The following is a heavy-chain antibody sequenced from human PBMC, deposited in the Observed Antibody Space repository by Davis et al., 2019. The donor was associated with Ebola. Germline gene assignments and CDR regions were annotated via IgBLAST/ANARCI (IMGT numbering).Heavy chain of an antibody. J-gene: IGHJ4*02. Sequence: GRSLRPSCPPSGFSFSDYGMSWVRQAPGKGLEWISEASAPGLTHYADPVKGRFTISRDISKNIVYLEMKSLRAEDTAIYYCAKDIQGGSSYLDYWGQGTLVTVSS. V-gene: IGHV3-23*01. D-gene: IGHD3-16*01. CDR3: AKDIQGGSSYLDY. CDR1: GFSFSDYG. CDR2: ASAPGLT.